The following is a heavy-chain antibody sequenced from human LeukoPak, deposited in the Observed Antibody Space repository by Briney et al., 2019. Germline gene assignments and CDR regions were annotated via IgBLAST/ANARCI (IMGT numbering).Heavy chain of an antibody. Sequence: SQTLSLTCTVSGGSISSSSDFWGWIRQPPGKGLEWIGSIYYSGRTYNNPSLKSRVTISVDTSKNQFSLKLSSVTAADTAVYYCARHRWDGTFNFDYWGQGTLVPVSS. J-gene: IGHJ4*02. CDR1: GGSISSSSDF. CDR2: IYYSGRT. D-gene: IGHD1-1*01. CDR3: ARHRWDGTFNFDY. V-gene: IGHV4-39*01.